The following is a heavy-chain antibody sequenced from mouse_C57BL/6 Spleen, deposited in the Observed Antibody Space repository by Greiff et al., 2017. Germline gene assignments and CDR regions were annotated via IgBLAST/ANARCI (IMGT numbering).Heavy chain of an antibody. CDR1: GYSITSGYY. CDR3: ARDPAIDSSGSSFLY. D-gene: IGHD3-2*02. J-gene: IGHJ4*01. Sequence: EVKLMKSGPGLVKPSQSLSLTCSVTGYSITSGYYWNWIRQFPGNKLEWMGYISYDGSNNYNPSLKNRISITRDTSKNQFFLKLNSVTTEDTATYYCARDPAIDSSGSSFLYWGQGTSVTVSS. V-gene: IGHV3-6*01. CDR2: ISYDGSN.